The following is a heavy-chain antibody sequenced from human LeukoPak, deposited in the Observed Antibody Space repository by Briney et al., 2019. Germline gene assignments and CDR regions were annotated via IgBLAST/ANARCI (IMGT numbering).Heavy chain of an antibody. Sequence: SETLSLTCTVSGGSLYSSNYYWGWIRQPPGKGLEWIGSVYSGGNTYYNPSLKSRLSISVDTSKSQFSLKLTSVTAADTAVYFCVRDFLIMNNWIDPWGQGTLVIVSS. J-gene: IGHJ5*02. CDR2: VYSGGNT. CDR1: GGSLYSSNYY. CDR3: VRDFLIMNNWIDP. D-gene: IGHD3-10*01. V-gene: IGHV4-39*07.